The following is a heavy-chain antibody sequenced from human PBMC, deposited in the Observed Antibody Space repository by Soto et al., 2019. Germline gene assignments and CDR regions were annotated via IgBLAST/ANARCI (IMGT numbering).Heavy chain of an antibody. Sequence: GGSLRLSCAASGFTFRNYNIHWVRQAPGKGLEWVSSISGTSTYIYSADSVKGRFTISRDNANNSVYLQMNSLRGEDTAVYYCARVKGISDFDPWGQGTLVTVSS. CDR1: GFTFRNYN. V-gene: IGHV3-21*04. CDR3: ARVKGISDFDP. J-gene: IGHJ5*02. D-gene: IGHD2-15*01. CDR2: ISGTSTYI.